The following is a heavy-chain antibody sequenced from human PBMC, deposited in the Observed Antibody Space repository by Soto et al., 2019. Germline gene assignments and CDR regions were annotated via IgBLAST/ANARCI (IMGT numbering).Heavy chain of an antibody. Sequence: SETLSLTCTVSGGSISSGGYYWSWIRQHPGKGLEWIGYIFYSGSTYYNPSLKRRVTMSVDTSKNQFSLKLSSVTAADTAVYYCARDDRYCSSTSCYTGWFAPWGQGTLVTVSS. CDR3: ARDDRYCSSTSCYTGWFAP. J-gene: IGHJ5*02. CDR2: IFYSGST. CDR1: GGSISSGGYY. V-gene: IGHV4-31*03. D-gene: IGHD2-2*02.